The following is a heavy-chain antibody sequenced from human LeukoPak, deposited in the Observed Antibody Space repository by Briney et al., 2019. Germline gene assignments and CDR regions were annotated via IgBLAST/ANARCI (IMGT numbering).Heavy chain of an antibody. D-gene: IGHD6-13*01. Sequence: ASVKVSCKASGYTFTSYDINWVRQATGQGLEWMGWMNPNSGNTGYAQKFQGRVTMTEDTSTDTAYMELSSLRSEDTAVYYCAKALETAADYYFDYWGQGTLVTVSP. CDR2: MNPNSGNT. V-gene: IGHV1-8*02. CDR3: AKALETAADYYFDY. J-gene: IGHJ4*02. CDR1: GYTFTSYD.